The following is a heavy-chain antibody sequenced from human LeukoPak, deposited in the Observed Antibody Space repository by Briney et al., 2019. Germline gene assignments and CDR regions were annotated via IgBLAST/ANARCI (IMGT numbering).Heavy chain of an antibody. CDR3: ARVRYFDSRPKSGWFDP. V-gene: IGHV4-39*07. Sequence: SETLSLTCAVSGGSISSSSYYWGWIRQPPGKGLEWIGSIYYSGSTYYNPSLKSRVTISVDTSKNQFSLKLSSVTAADTAVYYCARVRYFDSRPKSGWFDPWGQGTLVTVSS. CDR2: IYYSGST. J-gene: IGHJ5*02. D-gene: IGHD3-9*01. CDR1: GGSISSSSYY.